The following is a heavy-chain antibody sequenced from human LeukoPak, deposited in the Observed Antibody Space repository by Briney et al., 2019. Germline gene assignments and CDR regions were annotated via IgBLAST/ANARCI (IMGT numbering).Heavy chain of an antibody. J-gene: IGHJ4*02. Sequence: PGGSLRLSCAAAGFTFYDYAMHWVRQAPGKGLEWVSRISGDGGSTYYADSVKGRFTISRDNSKTSLYLQMNSLRTEDTALYYCAKAHSSGGSLDYWGQGTLVTVSS. CDR2: ISGDGGST. D-gene: IGHD6-19*01. CDR1: GFTFYDYA. V-gene: IGHV3-43*02. CDR3: AKAHSSGGSLDY.